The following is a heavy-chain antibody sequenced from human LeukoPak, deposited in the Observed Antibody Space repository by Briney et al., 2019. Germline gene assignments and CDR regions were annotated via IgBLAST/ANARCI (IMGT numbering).Heavy chain of an antibody. J-gene: IGHJ5*02. D-gene: IGHD6-13*01. CDR3: ARWAAAGTVNWFDP. Sequence: PSETLSLTCTVSGGSISSYYWSWIRQPAGKGLEWIGRIYTSGSTNYNPSLKSRVTISVDTSKNQFSLKLSSVTAADTAVYYCARWAAAGTVNWFDPWGQGTLVTVSS. CDR1: GGSISSYY. CDR2: IYTSGST. V-gene: IGHV4-4*07.